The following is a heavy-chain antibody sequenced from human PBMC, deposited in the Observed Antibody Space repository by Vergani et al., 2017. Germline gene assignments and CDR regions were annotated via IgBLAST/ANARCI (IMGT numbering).Heavy chain of an antibody. CDR3: AKARDPNCKGGNCYSYYYGLDL. CDR1: GFTFSSYA. J-gene: IGHJ6*02. V-gene: IGHV3-23*01. Sequence: DVQLLESGGNLIQPGGSLRLSCGASGFTFSSYAMTWVRLAPGKGLQWVSAISGSGGNTFYTDSVKGRFTISRDNSKDTLYLQMNSLRVEDTAIYYCAKARDPNCKGGNCYSYYYGLDLWGQGTTVTVSS. D-gene: IGHD2-21*01. CDR2: ISGSGGNT.